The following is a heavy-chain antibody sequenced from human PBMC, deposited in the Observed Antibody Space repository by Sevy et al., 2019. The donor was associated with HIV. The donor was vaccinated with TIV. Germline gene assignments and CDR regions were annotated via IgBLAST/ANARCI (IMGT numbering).Heavy chain of an antibody. V-gene: IGHV3-23*01. CDR2: FSFGCGQI. J-gene: IGHJ4*02. Sequence: GGSLRLSCVASGFTFRDYSMSWVRQAPGKGLEWVSTFSFGCGQINYADSVKGRFTISGDNSKNSFYLQMNNLRAEDTAIYFCAREGCTKPHDYWGQGTLVTVSS. CDR1: GFTFRDYS. CDR3: AREGCTKPHDY. D-gene: IGHD2-8*01.